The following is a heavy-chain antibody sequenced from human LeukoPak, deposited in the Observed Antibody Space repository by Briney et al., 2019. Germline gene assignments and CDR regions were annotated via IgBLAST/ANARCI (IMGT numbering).Heavy chain of an antibody. V-gene: IGHV3-33*06. Sequence: PGGSLRLSCAASGFTFSSYGMHWVRQAPGKGLEWVAVIWYDGSNKYYADSVKGRFTISRDNSKNTLYLQMNSLRAEDTAVYYCAKGKRASLSANSYYFDYWGQGTLVTVSS. D-gene: IGHD4/OR15-4a*01. CDR2: IWYDGSNK. CDR1: GFTFSSYG. J-gene: IGHJ4*02. CDR3: AKGKRASLSANSYYFDY.